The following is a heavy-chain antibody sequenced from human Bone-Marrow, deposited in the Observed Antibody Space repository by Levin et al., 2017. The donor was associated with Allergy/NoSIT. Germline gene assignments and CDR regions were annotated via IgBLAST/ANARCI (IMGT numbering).Heavy chain of an antibody. CDR3: AREGYYYGSGNYYVNWFDP. V-gene: IGHV3-21*01. CDR1: GFTFSSYS. CDR2: ISSSGSYI. J-gene: IGHJ5*02. Sequence: AGGSLRLSCAASGFTFSSYSMTWVRQAPGKGLEWVASISSSGSYIYYADSVKGRFSISRDNAKDSLYLQMDSLGAEDTAVYYCAREGYYYGSGNYYVNWFDPWGQGTLVTVSS. D-gene: IGHD3-10*01.